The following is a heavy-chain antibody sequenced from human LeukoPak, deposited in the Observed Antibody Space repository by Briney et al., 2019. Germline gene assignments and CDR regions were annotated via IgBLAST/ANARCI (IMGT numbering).Heavy chain of an antibody. D-gene: IGHD6-19*01. V-gene: IGHV1-69*13. J-gene: IGHJ4*02. CDR1: GGTFSSYA. CDR3: ARNGYSSGWDYYYFDY. CDR2: IIPIFGTA. Sequence: ASVKVSCKASGGTFSSYAISWVRQVPGQGLEWMGGIIPIFGTANYAQKFQGRVTITADESTSTAYMELSSLRSEDTAVYYCARNGYSSGWDYYYFDYWGQGTLVTVSS.